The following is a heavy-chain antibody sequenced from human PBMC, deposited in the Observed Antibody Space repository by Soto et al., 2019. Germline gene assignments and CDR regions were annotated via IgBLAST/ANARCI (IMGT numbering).Heavy chain of an antibody. CDR3: AKGINRVYYYYGMDV. D-gene: IGHD3-10*01. CDR1: GFTFSSYA. CDR2: ISGSGGST. V-gene: IGHV3-23*01. J-gene: IGHJ6*02. Sequence: SLRLSCAASGFTFSSYAMSWVRQAPGKGLEWVSAISGSGGSTYYADSVKGRFTISRDNPKNTLYLQMNSLRAEDTAVYYCAKGINRVYYYYGMDVWGQGTTVTVSS.